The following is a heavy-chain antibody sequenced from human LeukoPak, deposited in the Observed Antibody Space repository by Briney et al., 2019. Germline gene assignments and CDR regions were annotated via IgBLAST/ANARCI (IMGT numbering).Heavy chain of an antibody. CDR3: ARSRDILTGADAFDI. Sequence: ASVKVSCKASGYTFTGYYMHWVRQAPGQGLEWMGWINPNSGGTNYAQKFQGRVTMTRDTSISTAYMELSRLRSDDTAVYYCARSRDILTGADAFDIWGQGTMVTVSS. V-gene: IGHV1-2*02. CDR2: INPNSGGT. J-gene: IGHJ3*02. D-gene: IGHD3-9*01. CDR1: GYTFTGYY.